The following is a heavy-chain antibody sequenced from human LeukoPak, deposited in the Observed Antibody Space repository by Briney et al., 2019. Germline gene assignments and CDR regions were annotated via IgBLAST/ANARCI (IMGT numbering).Heavy chain of an antibody. D-gene: IGHD2-2*01. V-gene: IGHV3-74*01. Sequence: GGSLRLSCAASGFTFSSYWMHRVRQAPGKGLVWVSRINSDGSSTSYADSVKGRFTISRDNAKNTLYLQMNSLRAEDTAVYYCARGGYCSSTGCYYFDYWGQGTLVTVSS. CDR3: ARGGYCSSTGCYYFDY. J-gene: IGHJ4*02. CDR1: GFTFSSYW. CDR2: INSDGSST.